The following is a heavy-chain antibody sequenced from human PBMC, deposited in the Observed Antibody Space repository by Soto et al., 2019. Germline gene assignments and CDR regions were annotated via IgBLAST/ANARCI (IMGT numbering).Heavy chain of an antibody. J-gene: IGHJ4*02. CDR2: ISYDGSNK. D-gene: IGHD6-13*01. CDR3: ARIGIAAAGT. V-gene: IGHV3-30-3*01. CDR1: GFTFSSYA. Sequence: QVQLVESGGGVVKPGRSLRLSCAASGFTFSSYAMHWVRQAPGKGLEWVAVISYDGSNKYYADSVKGRFTISRDNSKNTLYLQMNSLRAEDTAVYYCARIGIAAAGTWGQGTLVTVSS.